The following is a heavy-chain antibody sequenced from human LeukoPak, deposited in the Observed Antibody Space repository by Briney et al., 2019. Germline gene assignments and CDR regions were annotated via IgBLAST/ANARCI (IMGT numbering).Heavy chain of an antibody. V-gene: IGHV3-21*01. Sequence: PGGSLRLSCAASGFTFSSYSMSWVRQAPGKGLEWVSSISSSSSYIYYADSVKGRFTISRDNSKNTLYLQMNSLRAEDTAVYYCAKEDRIAAAGQPRWAFDYWGQGTLVTVSS. D-gene: IGHD6-13*01. CDR2: ISSSSSYI. CDR3: AKEDRIAAAGQPRWAFDY. CDR1: GFTFSSYS. J-gene: IGHJ4*02.